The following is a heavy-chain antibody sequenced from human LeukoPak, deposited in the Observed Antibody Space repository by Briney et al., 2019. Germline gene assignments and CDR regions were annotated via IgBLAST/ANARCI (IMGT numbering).Heavy chain of an antibody. V-gene: IGHV4-59*01. D-gene: IGHD2-15*01. J-gene: IGHJ5*02. Sequence: KSSETLSLTCTVSGGSISTYYWSWIRQPPGKGLEWIGYINYSGRTNHNPSLRSRVTISVDTSKNKLSLKLTSVTAADTAVYYCARMGYSSAFYPWFDPWGQGTLVTISS. CDR1: GGSISTYY. CDR2: INYSGRT. CDR3: ARMGYSSAFYPWFDP.